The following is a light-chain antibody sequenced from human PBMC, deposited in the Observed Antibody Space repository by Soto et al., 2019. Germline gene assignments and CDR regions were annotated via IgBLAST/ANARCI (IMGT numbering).Light chain of an antibody. CDR1: QGVSGY. J-gene: IGKJ1*01. CDR3: QQYGSSRT. CDR2: GAS. Sequence: EIVLTQSPATLSLSPGERATLSFRASQGVSGYLAWYQQKPGQAPRLRIYGASSRATGIPDRFSGSGSGTDFTLTISRLEPEDFAVYYCQQYGSSRTFGQGTKVDIK. V-gene: IGKV3-20*01.